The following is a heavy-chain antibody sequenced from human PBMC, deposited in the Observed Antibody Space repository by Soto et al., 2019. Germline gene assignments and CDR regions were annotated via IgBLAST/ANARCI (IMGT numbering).Heavy chain of an antibody. CDR3: ARGPRGYSYGYGWWGDLFDP. Sequence: SETLSLTCAVYGGSFGGYYWIWIRQPPGKGLEWIGEITHSGSTNYNPSLKSRVTISVDTSKNQFSLKLSSVTAADTAVYYCARGPRGYSYGYGWWGDLFDPWGQGTLVTVSS. CDR2: ITHSGST. J-gene: IGHJ5*02. CDR1: GGSFGGYY. D-gene: IGHD5-18*01. V-gene: IGHV4-34*01.